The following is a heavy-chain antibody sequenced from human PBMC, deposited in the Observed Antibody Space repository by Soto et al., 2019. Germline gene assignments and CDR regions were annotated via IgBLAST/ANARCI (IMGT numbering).Heavy chain of an antibody. J-gene: IGHJ4*02. CDR2: ISSSSSYI. CDR1: GFTFSSYS. CDR3: ARAPYYYDSRGYWAY. V-gene: IGHV3-21*01. D-gene: IGHD3-22*01. Sequence: EVQLVESGGGLVKPGGSLRLSCAASGFTFSSYSMNWVHQAPGKGLEWVSSISSSSSYIYYADSVKGRFTISRDNAKNSLYLQMNSLRAEDTAGYYCARAPYYYDSRGYWAYWGQGTLVTVSS.